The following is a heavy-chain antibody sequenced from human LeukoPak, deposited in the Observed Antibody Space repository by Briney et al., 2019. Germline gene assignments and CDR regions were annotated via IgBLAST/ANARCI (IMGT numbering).Heavy chain of an antibody. CDR3: ARHHSIVVVPAAPFDY. CDR1: GGSISSSSYY. V-gene: IGHV4-39*01. Sequence: SETLSLTCTVSGGSISSSSYYWGWIRQPPGKGLEWIGSIYYSGSTYYNPSLKSRVTISVDTSKNQFSLKLSSVTAADTAVYYCARHHSIVVVPAAPFDYWGQGTLVTVSS. D-gene: IGHD2-2*01. J-gene: IGHJ4*02. CDR2: IYYSGST.